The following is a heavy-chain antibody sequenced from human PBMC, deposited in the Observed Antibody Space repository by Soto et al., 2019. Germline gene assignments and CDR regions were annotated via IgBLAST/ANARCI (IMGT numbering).Heavy chain of an antibody. V-gene: IGHV1-8*01. D-gene: IGHD6-13*01. CDR1: GYTFTSYD. CDR3: ARVESIAAAGGDDYYYHLDV. CDR2: MNPNSGNT. J-gene: IGHJ6*03. Sequence: GASVNVCCKASGYTFTSYDINWVRQATGQGLEWMGWMNPNSGNTGYAQKFQGRVTMTRNTSISTAYMELSSLRSEDTAVYYCARVESIAAAGGDDYYYHLDVPAKRTTVTV.